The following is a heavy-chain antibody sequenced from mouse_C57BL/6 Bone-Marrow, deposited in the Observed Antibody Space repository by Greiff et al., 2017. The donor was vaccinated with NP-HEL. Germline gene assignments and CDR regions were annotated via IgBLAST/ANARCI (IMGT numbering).Heavy chain of an antibody. CDR2: ISDGGSYT. CDR3: ARLYDGYPFAY. Sequence: EVQLVESGGGLVKPGGSLKLSCAASGFTFSSYAMSWVRQTPEKRLEWVATISDGGSYTYYPDNVKGRFTISRDNAKNNLYLQMSHLKSEDTAMYYCARLYDGYPFAYWGQGTLVTVSA. CDR1: GFTFSSYA. D-gene: IGHD2-3*01. J-gene: IGHJ3*01. V-gene: IGHV5-4*01.